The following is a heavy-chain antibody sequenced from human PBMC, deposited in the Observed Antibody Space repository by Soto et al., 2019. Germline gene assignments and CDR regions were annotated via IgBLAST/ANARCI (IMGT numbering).Heavy chain of an antibody. CDR2: IYWDDDK. D-gene: IGHD3-10*01. V-gene: IGHV2-5*02. Sequence: QITLKESGPPLVKPTQTLTLTCTFSGFSLSTSGVGVGWIRQPPGKALEWLALIYWDDDKRYSPSLKSRLTITKDTSKNQVVLTMTNTYPVDTATYYCAHTKYGSGREYYFDFWGQGTLVTVSS. CDR1: GFSLSTSGVG. CDR3: AHTKYGSGREYYFDF. J-gene: IGHJ4*02.